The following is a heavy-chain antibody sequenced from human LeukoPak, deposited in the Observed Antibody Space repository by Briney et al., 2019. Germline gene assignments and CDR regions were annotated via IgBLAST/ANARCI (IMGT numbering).Heavy chain of an antibody. V-gene: IGHV3-30*18. J-gene: IGHJ4*02. CDR2: ISYDGSNK. CDR1: GFTFSSYG. D-gene: IGHD6-19*01. Sequence: GRSLRLSCAASGFTFSSYGMHWVRQAPGKGLEWVAVISYDGSNKYYADSVKGRFTISRDNSKNTLYLQMNSLRAEDTAVYYCAKGSGWYVRGHFDYWGQGTLVTVSS. CDR3: AKGSGWYVRGHFDY.